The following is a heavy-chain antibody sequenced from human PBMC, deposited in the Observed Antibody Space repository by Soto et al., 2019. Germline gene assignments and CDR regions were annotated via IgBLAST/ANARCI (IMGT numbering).Heavy chain of an antibody. V-gene: IGHV4-4*02. D-gene: IGHD7-27*01. CDR2: VFHTGDT. J-gene: IGHJ4*02. CDR3: ARKAWVRFDY. Sequence: SETLSRTCAVSGDSISSSGWWALIRQPPGKGLEWIGEVFHTGDTYFNPSLRSRVAISVDKSTNEFSLKVTSVTAADTAIYYGARKAWVRFDYWGQGALVTVSS. CDR1: GDSISSSGW.